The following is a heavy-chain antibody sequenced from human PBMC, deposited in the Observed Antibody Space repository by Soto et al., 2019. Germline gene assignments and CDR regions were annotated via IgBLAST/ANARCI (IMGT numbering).Heavy chain of an antibody. Sequence: ASVKVSCKASGYTFTSYGISWVRQAPGQGLEWMGWISAYNGNTNYAQKLQGRVTMTTDTSTSTAYMELRSLRSDDTAVYYCARDRAYCGGDCYGYYYYGMDVWGQGTTVTVSS. CDR2: ISAYNGNT. CDR3: ARDRAYCGGDCYGYYYYGMDV. CDR1: GYTFTSYG. D-gene: IGHD2-21*02. V-gene: IGHV1-18*01. J-gene: IGHJ6*02.